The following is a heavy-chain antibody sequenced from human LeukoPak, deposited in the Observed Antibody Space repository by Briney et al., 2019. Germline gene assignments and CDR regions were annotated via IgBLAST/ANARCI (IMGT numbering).Heavy chain of an antibody. CDR3: ARRIRSTYYYGSGSSQIFDY. CDR1: GGSFSGYY. Sequence: PSETLSLTCAVYGGSFSGYYWSWIRQPPGKGLEWIGEINHSGSTNYNPSLKSRVTISVDTSKNQLSLKLSSVTAADTAVYYCARRIRSTYYYGSGSSQIFDYWGQGTLVTVSS. CDR2: INHSGST. D-gene: IGHD3-10*01. V-gene: IGHV4-34*01. J-gene: IGHJ4*02.